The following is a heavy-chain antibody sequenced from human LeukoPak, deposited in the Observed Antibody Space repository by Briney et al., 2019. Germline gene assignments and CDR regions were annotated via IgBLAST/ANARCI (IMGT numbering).Heavy chain of an antibody. CDR3: ARDRTYYYDSSALFDY. Sequence: GASVKVSCKASGYTFTGYGISWVRQAPGQGLEWMGWISAYNGNTNYAQKLQGRVTMTTDTSTSTAYMELRSLRSDDTAVYYCARDRTYYYDSSALFDYWGQGTLVTVSS. CDR2: ISAYNGNT. V-gene: IGHV1-18*01. J-gene: IGHJ4*02. CDR1: GYTFTGYG. D-gene: IGHD3-22*01.